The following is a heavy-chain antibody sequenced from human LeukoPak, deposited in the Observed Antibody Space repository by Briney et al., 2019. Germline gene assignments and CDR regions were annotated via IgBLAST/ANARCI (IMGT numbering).Heavy chain of an antibody. CDR2: INPTGGST. V-gene: IGHV1-46*01. CDR3: ARTAARRFDY. D-gene: IGHD6-6*01. Sequence: GASVKVSCKASGYTFTSYAMNWVRRAPGQGLEWMGIINPTGGSTTYAQKFQGRVTMTRDTSTSTVYMELSSLRSDDTAVYYCARTAARRFDYWGQGTLVTVSS. CDR1: GYTFTSYA. J-gene: IGHJ4*02.